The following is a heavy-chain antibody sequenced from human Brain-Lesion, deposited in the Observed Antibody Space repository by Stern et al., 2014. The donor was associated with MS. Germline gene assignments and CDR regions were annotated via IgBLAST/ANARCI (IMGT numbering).Heavy chain of an antibody. J-gene: IGHJ5*01. CDR2: TYYRSKWYY. Sequence: QVQLQQSGPGLMKPSQTLALTCAISGDSVSSNSAAWNWIRQSPSRGLECLGRTYYRSKWYYQYAESVKSRITINADTSTNQFSLQLNSVTPEDTAVYLCAKGYNWFDSWGQGTVVTVS. CDR3: AKGYNWFDS. V-gene: IGHV6-1*01. CDR1: GDSVSSNSAA.